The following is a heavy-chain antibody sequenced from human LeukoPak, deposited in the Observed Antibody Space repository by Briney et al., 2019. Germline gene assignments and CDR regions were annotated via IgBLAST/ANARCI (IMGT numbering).Heavy chain of an antibody. V-gene: IGHV4-39*07. CDR1: GGSTSSSNYY. Sequence: PSETLSPTCTVSGGSTSSSNYYWGWIRQPPGKGLEWIASIYYSGSTYYNPSLKSRVTISVDTSKNQFSLRLTSVTAADTAVYYCAIGSGYYYGDFDYWGQGTLVTVSS. CDR3: AIGSGYYYGDFDY. D-gene: IGHD3-22*01. J-gene: IGHJ4*02. CDR2: IYYSGST.